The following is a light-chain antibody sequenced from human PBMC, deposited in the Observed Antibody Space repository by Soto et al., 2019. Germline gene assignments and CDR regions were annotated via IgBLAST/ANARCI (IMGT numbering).Light chain of an antibody. Sequence: EIVLTQSPGTLSLSPGERATLSYRASQTVGNNYLAWYQQKPGQTPRLLIHAASNRATGIPDRISGSGSGTDFTLIISRLEPEDFAVYYCQQYASSPLTFGGGTKVEIK. J-gene: IGKJ4*01. CDR2: AAS. V-gene: IGKV3-20*01. CDR3: QQYASSPLT. CDR1: QTVGNNY.